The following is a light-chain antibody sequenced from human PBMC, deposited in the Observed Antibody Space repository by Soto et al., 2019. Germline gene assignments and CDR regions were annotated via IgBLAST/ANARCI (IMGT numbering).Light chain of an antibody. CDR1: QSLLHSNGYNY. CDR3: MQALQTPFT. Sequence: DIVMTQSPLSLPVTPGEPASISCRSSQSLLHSNGYNYLDWYLQKPGQSPQLLIYLGSNRASGVPDRFSGSGSGTYFTMKISRVEAEDVGVYYCMQALQTPFTFGGGTNVEIK. J-gene: IGKJ4*01. CDR2: LGS. V-gene: IGKV2-28*01.